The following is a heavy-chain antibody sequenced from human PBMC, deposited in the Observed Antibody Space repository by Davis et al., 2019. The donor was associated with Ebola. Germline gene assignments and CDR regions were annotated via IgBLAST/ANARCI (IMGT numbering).Heavy chain of an antibody. J-gene: IGHJ6*02. CDR1: GGFISSGNY. CDR2: IYYSGNT. Sequence: SETLSLTCTVSGGFISSGNYWSWIRQHPGKGLEWIGYIYYSGNTYYNPSLKSRITISVDTSKNQFSLKLSSVTAADTAVYYCAREYYYHMDVWGQGTTVTVSS. V-gene: IGHV4-31*03. CDR3: AREYYYHMDV.